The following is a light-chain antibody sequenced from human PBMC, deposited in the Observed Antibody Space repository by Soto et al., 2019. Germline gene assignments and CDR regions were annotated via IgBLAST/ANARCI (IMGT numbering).Light chain of an antibody. V-gene: IGKV1-39*01. Sequence: IQMTQSPSSLSASVGDRVTITCRASQNIAKYLTWFQQKPGKAPKLLIYAASSLQSGVPSRFSGSGSGTEFSLTITSLQPEDFATYYCQQLFDSPITFGQGTRLEI. CDR2: AAS. CDR3: QQLFDSPIT. CDR1: QNIAKY. J-gene: IGKJ5*01.